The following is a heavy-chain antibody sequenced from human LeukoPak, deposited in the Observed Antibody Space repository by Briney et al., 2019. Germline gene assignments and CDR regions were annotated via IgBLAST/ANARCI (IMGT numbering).Heavy chain of an antibody. Sequence: GGSLRLSCAASGFTFSSYWMSWVRQAPGKGLEWVANIKQDGSEKYYVDSVKGRFTISRDNAKNSLYLQMNSLRAEDTAVYYCARDAAYSSSWYEIFDWFDPWGQGTPVTVSS. CDR3: ARDAAYSSSWYEIFDWFDP. J-gene: IGHJ5*02. CDR1: GFTFSSYW. D-gene: IGHD6-13*01. CDR2: IKQDGSEK. V-gene: IGHV3-7*01.